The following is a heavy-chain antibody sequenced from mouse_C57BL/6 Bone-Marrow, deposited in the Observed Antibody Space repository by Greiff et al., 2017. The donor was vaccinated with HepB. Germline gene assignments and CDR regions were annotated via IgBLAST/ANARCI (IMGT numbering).Heavy chain of an antibody. Sequence: EVHLVESGGGLVQPGGSLKLSCAASGFTFSDYGMAWVRQAPRKGPEWVAFISNLAYSIYYADTVTGRFTISRENAKNTLYLAMSSLRSEDTAMYYCARLDGYYVYFDYWGQGTTLTVSS. V-gene: IGHV5-15*01. CDR3: ARLDGYYVYFDY. CDR1: GFTFSDYG. CDR2: ISNLAYSI. D-gene: IGHD2-3*01. J-gene: IGHJ2*01.